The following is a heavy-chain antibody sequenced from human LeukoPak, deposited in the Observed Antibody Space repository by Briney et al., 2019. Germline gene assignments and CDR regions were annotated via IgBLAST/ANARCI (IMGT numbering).Heavy chain of an antibody. D-gene: IGHD2-2*01. CDR1: GFTFSDYA. Sequence: PGGSLRLSCAASGFTFSDYAMHWVRQAPGKGLEYVSAISTNGGSTYYANSVKGRFTISRDNSRDTLYLHVGSLRPEDMAVYYCASGYCGSAGFYPKDALDVWCQGAMVTASS. V-gene: IGHV3-64*01. J-gene: IGHJ3*01. CDR2: ISTNGGST. CDR3: ASGYCGSAGFYPKDALDV.